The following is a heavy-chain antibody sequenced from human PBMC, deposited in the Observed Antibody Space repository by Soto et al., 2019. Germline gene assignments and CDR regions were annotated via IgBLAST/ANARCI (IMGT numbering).Heavy chain of an antibody. D-gene: IGHD6-6*01. V-gene: IGHV4-31*11. Sequence: QVQLQESGPRLVKPSQTLSLSCAVSGGSIISASYSWNWIRQSPGRGLEWIGHIYSSGSTYYNPSLKSRFSISVHTSNTQFSLKLTSVTAADTAVYFCAREDAARIERWFDAWGQGILVTVSS. CDR3: AREDAARIERWFDA. CDR1: GGSIISASYS. J-gene: IGHJ5*02. CDR2: IYSSGST.